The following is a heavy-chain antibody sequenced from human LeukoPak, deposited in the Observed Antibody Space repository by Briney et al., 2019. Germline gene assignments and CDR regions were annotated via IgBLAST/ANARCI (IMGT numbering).Heavy chain of an antibody. CDR3: ARAGVWFGDETVYHYYYYYMDV. Sequence: PSETLSLTCAVYGGSFSGYYWSWIRQPPGKGLECIGEINHSGSTNYNPSLKSRVTISVDTSKNKFSLKLSSVTAADTAVYYCARAGVWFGDETVYHYYYYYMDVWGKGTTVTISS. D-gene: IGHD3-10*01. V-gene: IGHV4-34*01. J-gene: IGHJ6*03. CDR1: GGSFSGYY. CDR2: INHSGST.